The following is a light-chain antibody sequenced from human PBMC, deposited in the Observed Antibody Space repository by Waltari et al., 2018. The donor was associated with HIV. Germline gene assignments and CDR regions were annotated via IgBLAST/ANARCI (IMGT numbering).Light chain of an antibody. CDR2: EVS. V-gene: IGLV2-14*01. CDR1: SSDVGGYYY. Sequence: QSALTQPDSVSGSPGQSITISCTGTSSDVGGYYYVSWYQHHPGKAPKLLLYEVSNRPSGVANRFSGSKSDNTTSLTISGLQAEDEADYYCSSYTSDYTYVFGSGTEVTVL. CDR3: SSYTSDYTYV. J-gene: IGLJ1*01.